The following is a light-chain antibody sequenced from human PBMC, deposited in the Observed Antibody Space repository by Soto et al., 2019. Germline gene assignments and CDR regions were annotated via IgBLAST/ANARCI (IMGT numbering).Light chain of an antibody. CDR2: DAS. J-gene: IGKJ4*01. V-gene: IGKV3-11*01. CDR1: QSVSSY. CDR3: QQYKNWPLT. Sequence: EIVLTQSPATLSLSPGERATLSCRASQSVSSYLAWYQQKPGQAPRLLIYDASNRATGIPARFSGSGSGTEFTLTISSLQSEDFAVYYCQQYKNWPLTFGGGTKV.